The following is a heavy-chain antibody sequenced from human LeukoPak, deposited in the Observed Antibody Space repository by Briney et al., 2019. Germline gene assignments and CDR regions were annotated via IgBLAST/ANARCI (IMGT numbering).Heavy chain of an antibody. V-gene: IGHV3-73*01. CDR1: GFTVSSNY. J-gene: IGHJ4*02. CDR2: ITSKADSYAT. Sequence: PGGSLRLSCAASGFTVSSNYMTWVRQASGKGLEWVGRITSKADSYATAYAESVKGRFTISRDDSKNTAYLQMNSLQTEDTAVYYCTRLPTLKTFDYWGQGILVTVSS. CDR3: TRLPTLKTFDY. D-gene: IGHD4-17*01.